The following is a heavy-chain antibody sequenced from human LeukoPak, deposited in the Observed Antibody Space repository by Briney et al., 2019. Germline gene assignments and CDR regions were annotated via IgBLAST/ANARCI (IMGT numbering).Heavy chain of an antibody. J-gene: IGHJ6*03. CDR1: LGSLSSGDYC. CDR3: ERESYSKVLYYYYYYIDV. CDR2: IYTSGST. D-gene: IGHD4-11*01. V-gene: IGHV4-61*02. Sequence: SETLSLTCTVALGSLSSGDYCWSWIRQPAGKGLEWIGRIYTSGSTNYNPSLKTRCTMSVDTSKNHFSLKLSSVTAADPAVYYCERESYSKVLYYYYYYIDVWGKGTTVTVSS.